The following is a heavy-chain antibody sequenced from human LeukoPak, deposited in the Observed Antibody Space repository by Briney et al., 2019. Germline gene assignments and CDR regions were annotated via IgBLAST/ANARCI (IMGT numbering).Heavy chain of an antibody. J-gene: IGHJ4*02. CDR2: IYPGDSDT. D-gene: IGHD3-22*01. V-gene: IGHV5-51*03. CDR1: GYSFTSYW. CDR3: ASPGYYDSSGYSPGVGY. Sequence: GESLKISCKGSGYSFTSYWIGWVCQMPGKGLEWMGIIYPGDSDTRYSPSFQGQVTISADKSISTAYLQWSSLKASDTAMYYCASPGYYDSSGYSPGVGYWGQGTLVTVSS.